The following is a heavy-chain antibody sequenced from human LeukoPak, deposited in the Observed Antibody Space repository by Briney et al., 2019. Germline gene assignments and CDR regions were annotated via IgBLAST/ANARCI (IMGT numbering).Heavy chain of an antibody. D-gene: IGHD3-22*01. CDR1: GLMFSSHG. V-gene: IGHV3-33*01. J-gene: IGHJ4*02. Sequence: AGSLRLSCAASSGLMFSSHGMHLVRQAPGKGLEWVAVIWYDGSNEYYADSVKGRFTISRDNSKNTLYLQMNSLRAEDTAVYYCARARNNYDSSGYSALDYWGQGTLVTVSS. CDR2: IWYDGSNE. CDR3: ARARNNYDSSGYSALDY.